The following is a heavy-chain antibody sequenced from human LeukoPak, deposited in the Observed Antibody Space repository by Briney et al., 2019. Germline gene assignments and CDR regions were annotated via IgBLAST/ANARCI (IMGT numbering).Heavy chain of an antibody. CDR2: ISSSSSYI. CDR3: ARDQADTAMVPPYFDY. J-gene: IGHJ4*02. D-gene: IGHD5-18*01. Sequence: GGSLRLSCAASGFTFSSYIMNWVRQAPGKGLEWVSSISSSSSYIYYADSVKGRFTISRDNAKNSLYLQMNSLRAEDTAVYYCARDQADTAMVPPYFDYWGQGTLVTVSS. V-gene: IGHV3-21*01. CDR1: GFTFSSYI.